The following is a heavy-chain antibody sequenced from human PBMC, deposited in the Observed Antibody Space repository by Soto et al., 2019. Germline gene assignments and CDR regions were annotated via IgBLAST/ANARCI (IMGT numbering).Heavy chain of an antibody. J-gene: IGHJ4*02. CDR2: ISGSGGST. D-gene: IGHD3-22*01. CDR1: GFTFSSYA. V-gene: IGHV3-23*01. CDR3: AKDYYDSSGYYAY. Sequence: PCGSLRLSCAASGFTFSSYAMSWVRQAPGKGLEWVSAISGSGGSTYYADSVKGRFTISRDNSKNTLYLQMNSLRDEDTAVYYCAKDYYDSSGYYAYWGQGTLVTVSS.